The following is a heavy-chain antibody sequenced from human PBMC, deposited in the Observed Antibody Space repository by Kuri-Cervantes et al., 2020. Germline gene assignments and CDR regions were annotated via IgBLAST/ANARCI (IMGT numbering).Heavy chain of an antibody. CDR3: AKEGGDYGDYAAFDI. CDR1: GFTFSSYW. CDR2: IKQDGREK. Sequence: GGSLRLSCAASGFTFSSYWMSWVRQAPGKGLEWVANIKQDGREKYYVDSVKGRFTISRDSAKNSLYLQMNSLRAEDTAVYYCAKEGGDYGDYAAFDIWGQGTMVTVSS. J-gene: IGHJ3*02. D-gene: IGHD4-17*01. V-gene: IGHV3-7*01.